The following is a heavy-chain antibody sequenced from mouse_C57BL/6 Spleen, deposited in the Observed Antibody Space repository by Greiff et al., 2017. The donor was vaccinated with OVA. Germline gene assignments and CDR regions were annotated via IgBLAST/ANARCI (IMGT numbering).Heavy chain of an antibody. CDR1: GYTFTSYG. CDR2: IYPRSGNT. Sequence: QVQLKESGAELARPGASVKLSCKASGYTFTSYGISWVKQRTGQGLEWIGEIYPRSGNTYYNEKFKGKATLTADKSSSTAYMELRSLTSEDSAVYFCARLDLYYYAMDYWGQGTSVTVSS. J-gene: IGHJ4*01. CDR3: ARLDLYYYAMDY. V-gene: IGHV1-81*01. D-gene: IGHD5-1*01.